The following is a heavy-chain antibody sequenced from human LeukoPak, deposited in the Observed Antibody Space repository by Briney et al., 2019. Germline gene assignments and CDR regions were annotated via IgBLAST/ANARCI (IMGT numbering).Heavy chain of an antibody. Sequence: SETLSLTCTVSGGSISSGGYYWSWIRQHPGKGLEWIGYIYYSGSTYYNPSLKSRVTISVDTSKNQFSLKLSSVTAADTAVYYCARAYCGGDCYPQPARFDYWGQGTLVTVSS. D-gene: IGHD2-21*02. CDR2: IYYSGST. V-gene: IGHV4-31*03. J-gene: IGHJ4*02. CDR3: ARAYCGGDCYPQPARFDY. CDR1: GGSISSGGYY.